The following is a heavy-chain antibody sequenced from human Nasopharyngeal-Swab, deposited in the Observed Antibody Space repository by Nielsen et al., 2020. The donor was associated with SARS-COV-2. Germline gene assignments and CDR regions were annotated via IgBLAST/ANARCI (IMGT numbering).Heavy chain of an antibody. CDR1: NYTFIDYG. J-gene: IGHJ6*03. Sequence: ASVKVSCKASNYTFIDYGISWVRQAPGQGLEWMGWISAYSGKTDYAQKFQDRVTMTTDTSTSTAYMELRTLRSDDTAVYYCATDGPLRAYYMDVWGEGTTVSVSS. CDR2: ISAYSGKT. CDR3: ATDGPLRAYYMDV. V-gene: IGHV1-18*04.